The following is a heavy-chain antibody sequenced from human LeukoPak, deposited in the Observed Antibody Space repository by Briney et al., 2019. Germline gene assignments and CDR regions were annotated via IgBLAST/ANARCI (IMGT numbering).Heavy chain of an antibody. J-gene: IGHJ4*02. CDR2: MTPNSEKR. Sequence: ASVKVSCKTSGYPFTSYDIHWVRQAAGHGLEWMSWMTPNSEKRAYAQKFQGRVTMTTNTSIDTAYMELSSLTFDDTAIYYCARGRGRGILDSWGQGHLVTVSS. V-gene: IGHV1-8*01. D-gene: IGHD3-10*01. CDR3: ARGRGRGILDS. CDR1: GYPFTSYD.